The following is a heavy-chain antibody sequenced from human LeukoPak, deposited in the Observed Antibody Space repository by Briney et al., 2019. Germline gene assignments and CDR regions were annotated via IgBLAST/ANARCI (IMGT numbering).Heavy chain of an antibody. CDR2: ISGSGGST. CDR1: GFTFSSYA. J-gene: IGHJ3*02. CDR3: AKNHAQSTYYDILTGYYTLLDALDI. V-gene: IGHV3-23*01. D-gene: IGHD3-9*01. Sequence: GGSLRLSCAASGFTFSSYAMSWVRQAPGKGLEWVSAISGSGGSTYYADSVKGRFTISRDNSKNTLYLQMNSLRAEDTAVYYCAKNHAQSTYYDILTGYYTLLDALDIWGQGTMVTVSS.